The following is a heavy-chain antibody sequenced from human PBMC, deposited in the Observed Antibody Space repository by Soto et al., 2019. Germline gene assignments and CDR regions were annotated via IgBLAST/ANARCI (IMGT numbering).Heavy chain of an antibody. CDR3: ALRTNAAVASFFNL. CDR1: GGTFSSYI. Sequence: QVQLVQSGAEVKKSGSSVKVSCKASGGTFSSYIINWVRQAPGHGLEWMGGIIPIFGTGIYAQKFQGRVTITADEATSTAYMELNSLRSEDTALYYCALRTNAAVASFFNLWGQGTLVTVSS. J-gene: IGHJ4*02. D-gene: IGHD2-8*01. V-gene: IGHV1-69*01. CDR2: IIPIFGTG.